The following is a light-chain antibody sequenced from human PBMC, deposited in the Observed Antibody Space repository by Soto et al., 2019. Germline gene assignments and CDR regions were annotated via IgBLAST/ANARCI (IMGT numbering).Light chain of an antibody. Sequence: EIVMTQSLATLSVSPGERATLSCRASQSVGSNLAWYQQKPGQAPRLLIYDASNRATGIPARFSGSGSGTDFTLTISSLEPEDFAVYYCQQRSNWPPITFGQGRLLEIK. J-gene: IGKJ5*01. CDR3: QQRSNWPPIT. CDR2: DAS. CDR1: QSVGSN. V-gene: IGKV3-11*01.